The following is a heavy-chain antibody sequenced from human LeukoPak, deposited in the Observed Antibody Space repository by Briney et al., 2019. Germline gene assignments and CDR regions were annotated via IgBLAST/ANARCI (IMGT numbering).Heavy chain of an antibody. D-gene: IGHD3-3*01. CDR2: INPSGGST. J-gene: IGHJ6*03. CDR1: GYTFTSYY. Sequence: ASVKVSCKASGYTFTSYYMHWVRQAPGQGLEWMGIINPSGGSTSYAQKFQGRVTMTRDTSTSTVYMELSSLRSEDTAVYYCARHDYDFWSGYHYYMDVWGKGTTVTVPS. CDR3: ARHDYDFWSGYHYYMDV. V-gene: IGHV1-46*01.